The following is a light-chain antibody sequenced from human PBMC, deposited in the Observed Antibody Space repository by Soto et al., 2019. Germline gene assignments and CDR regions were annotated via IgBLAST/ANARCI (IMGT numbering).Light chain of an antibody. J-gene: IGKJ3*01. CDR2: GAS. Sequence: EIVLTQSPGTLALSPGERATLSCRASQSVNNNYLTWYQQKRGQAPRLLIHGASSRATGIRDRFSGSGSGADFTLTISRLEPEGFGVYYCQQYGSSPFTCGPGAKVVIK. CDR3: QQYGSSPFT. CDR1: QSVNNNY. V-gene: IGKV3-20*01.